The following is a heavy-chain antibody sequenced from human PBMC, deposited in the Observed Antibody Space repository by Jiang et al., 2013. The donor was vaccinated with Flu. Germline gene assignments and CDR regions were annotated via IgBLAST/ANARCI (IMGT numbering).Heavy chain of an antibody. J-gene: IGHJ2*01. D-gene: IGHD3-10*01. Sequence: PGLVKPSETLSLTCTVSGGSISSYYWSWIRQPPGKGLEWIGYIYYSGSTNYNPSLKSRVTISVDTSKNQFSLKLSSVTAADTAVYYCAREAAGEVRGVIYFDLWGRGTLVTVSS. V-gene: IGHV4-59*01. CDR2: IYYSGST. CDR3: AREAAGEVRGVIYFDL. CDR1: GGSISSYY.